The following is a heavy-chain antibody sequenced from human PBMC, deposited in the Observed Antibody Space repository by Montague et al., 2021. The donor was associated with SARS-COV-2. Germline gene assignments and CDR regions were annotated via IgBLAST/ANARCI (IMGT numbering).Heavy chain of an antibody. V-gene: IGHV4-59*08. CDR1: GGSLNNYF. Sequence: SETLSLTCTVSGGSLNNYFWGWIRQPPGKGLELVGYISDSWSTKYNPSLQGRVTISVATARNQFSLKLLSVTAADTAFYYCASVDSSGPGEYWGQGILVSVSS. CDR2: ISDSWST. CDR3: ASVDSSGPGEY. D-gene: IGHD3-22*01. J-gene: IGHJ4*02.